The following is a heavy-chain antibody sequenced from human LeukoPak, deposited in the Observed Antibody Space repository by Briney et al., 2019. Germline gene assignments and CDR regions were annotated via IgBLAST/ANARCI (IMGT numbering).Heavy chain of an antibody. V-gene: IGHV3-15*01. CDR1: GLFYADAW. CDR2: LKRRIEGATT. CDR3: ATEGYSYGHHAVDN. Sequence: PGGSLRLSCAASGLFYADAWVTWVRQPPGKGLEWVAHLKRRIEGATTVSAAPVEGRFTISGDESENTVYLHMTSLKSEDTGVYYCATEGYSYGHHAVDNWGQGTVVTVSS. D-gene: IGHD5-18*01. J-gene: IGHJ3*02.